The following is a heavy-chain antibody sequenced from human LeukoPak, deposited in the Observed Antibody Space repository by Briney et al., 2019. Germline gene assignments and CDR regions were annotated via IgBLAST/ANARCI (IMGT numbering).Heavy chain of an antibody. CDR1: GFTFSLYS. CDR2: ILNSGTTT. J-gene: IGHJ4*02. CDR3: ARDPPDY. V-gene: IGHV3-48*04. Sequence: GGSLRLSCAASGFTFSLYSMNWVRQAPGKGLEWVSYILNSGTTTYYADSVKGRFTISRDNAKNSLYLQMNSLRAEDTGVYYCARDPPDYWGQGILVTVSS.